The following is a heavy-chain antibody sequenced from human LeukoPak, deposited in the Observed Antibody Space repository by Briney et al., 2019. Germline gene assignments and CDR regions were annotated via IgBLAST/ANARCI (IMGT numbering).Heavy chain of an antibody. CDR1: GFSFSSYG. Sequence: GGSLRLSCAASGFSFSSYGLHWVRQAPGKGLEWVSFIRYDGSHKYFADSVKGRFTISRDNSKNTLYLQMNSLRAEDTAVYYCARGIAVAGGDAFDIWGQGTMVTDSS. V-gene: IGHV3-30*02. CDR3: ARGIAVAGGDAFDI. D-gene: IGHD6-19*01. CDR2: IRYDGSHK. J-gene: IGHJ3*02.